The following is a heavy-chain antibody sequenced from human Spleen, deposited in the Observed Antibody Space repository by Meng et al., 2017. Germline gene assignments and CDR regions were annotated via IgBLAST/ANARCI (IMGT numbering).Heavy chain of an antibody. D-gene: IGHD1-26*01. CDR3: ATTVTPLSGSYSHPRNDAFDI. J-gene: IGHJ3*02. CDR2: INPKSGDT. Sequence: ASVKVSCKASGYTFPDYWLHWVRRAPGQGLEWMGRINPKSGDTHYAQRFQGRVTMTGDTSISTAYMELSSLRSEDTAVYYCATTVTPLSGSYSHPRNDAFDIWGQGTMVTVSS. V-gene: IGHV1-2*06. CDR1: GYTFPDYW.